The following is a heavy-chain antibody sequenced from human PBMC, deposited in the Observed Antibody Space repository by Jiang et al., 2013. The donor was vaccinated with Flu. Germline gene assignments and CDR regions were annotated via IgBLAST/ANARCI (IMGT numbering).Heavy chain of an antibody. CDR2: IDWDDDK. CDR1: GFSLSTSGMC. Sequence: KPTQTLTLTCTFSGFSLSTSGMCVSWIRQPPGKALEWLALIDWDDDKYYSTSLKTMLTISKDTSKNQVVLTMTNMDPVDTATYYCARSRGYSYGMSFDYWGQGTLVTVSS. D-gene: IGHD5-18*01. V-gene: IGHV2-70*01. CDR3: ARSRGYSYGMSFDY. J-gene: IGHJ4*02.